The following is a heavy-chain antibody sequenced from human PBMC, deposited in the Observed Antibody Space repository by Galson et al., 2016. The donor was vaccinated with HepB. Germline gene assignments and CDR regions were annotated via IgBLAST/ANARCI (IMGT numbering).Heavy chain of an antibody. D-gene: IGHD1-1*01. Sequence: SLRLSCAASGFTFSDYYMSWIRQAPGKELEWVSYISSSSSYTNYADSVKGRFTISRDNAKNSLYLQMNSLRAEDTAVYYCARAEYNWNDIPDAFDIWGQGTMVTVSS. CDR3: ARAEYNWNDIPDAFDI. CDR2: ISSSSSYT. V-gene: IGHV3-11*06. CDR1: GFTFSDYY. J-gene: IGHJ3*02.